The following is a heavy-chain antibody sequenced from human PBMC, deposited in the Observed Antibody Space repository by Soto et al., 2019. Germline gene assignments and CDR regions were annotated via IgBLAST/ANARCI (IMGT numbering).Heavy chain of an antibody. CDR2: IIPIFGTA. V-gene: IGHV1-69*06. CDR3: AGGNSGWYQRYYFDY. J-gene: IGHJ4*02. D-gene: IGHD6-19*01. Sequence: QVQLVQSGAEVKKPGSSVKVSCKASGGTFSSYAISWVRQAPGQGLEWMGGIIPIFGTANYAQKFQGRVTITTDKSTSTAYMELSSLRSEDTAEYYCAGGNSGWYQRYYFDYWGQGTLVTVSS. CDR1: GGTFSSYA.